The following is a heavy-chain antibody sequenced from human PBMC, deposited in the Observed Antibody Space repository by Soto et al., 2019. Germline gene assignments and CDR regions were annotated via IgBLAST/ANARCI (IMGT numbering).Heavy chain of an antibody. V-gene: IGHV3-72*01. CDR3: ATLMATSFDL. Sequence: GGSLRLSCAASGFTFSGHHMDWVRQAPGKGLEWVARARNKANSYTTAYAVSVRGRFSISRDDSKNSLSLQMNSFKTEDTDVYFCATLMATSFDLWGQGTLVTVSS. J-gene: IGHJ4*02. CDR1: GFTFSGHH. CDR2: ARNKANSYTT. D-gene: IGHD2-8*01.